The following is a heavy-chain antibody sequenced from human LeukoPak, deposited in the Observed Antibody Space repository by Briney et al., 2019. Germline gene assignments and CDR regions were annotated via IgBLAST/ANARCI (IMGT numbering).Heavy chain of an antibody. Sequence: GGSLRLSCAASGFTFSSYSMNWVRQAPGKGLEWVSSISSSSSYIYYADSVKGRFTISRDNAKNSLYLQMNSLRAEDTAVYYCARIRDAQWFGENLAHTRPDYWGQGTLVTVSS. CDR2: ISSSSSYI. CDR1: GFTFSSYS. D-gene: IGHD3-10*01. CDR3: ARIRDAQWFGENLAHTRPDY. V-gene: IGHV3-21*01. J-gene: IGHJ4*02.